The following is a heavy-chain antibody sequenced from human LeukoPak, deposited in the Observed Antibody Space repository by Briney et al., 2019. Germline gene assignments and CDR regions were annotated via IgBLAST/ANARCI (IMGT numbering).Heavy chain of an antibody. CDR2: IYYIGRT. J-gene: IGHJ4*02. V-gene: IGHV4-59*01. CDR1: GGSISSYY. CDR3: ARGEVGAPFDY. Sequence: SETLSLTCTVSGGSISSYYWSWIRQPPGKGLEWIGYIYYIGRTNYNPSLKSRVTISVDTSKNQFSLMLTSVTAADTAVYYCARGEVGAPFDYWGQGTLVTVSS. D-gene: IGHD1-26*01.